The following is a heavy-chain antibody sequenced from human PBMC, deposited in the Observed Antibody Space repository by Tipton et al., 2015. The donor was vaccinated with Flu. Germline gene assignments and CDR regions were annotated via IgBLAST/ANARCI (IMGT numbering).Heavy chain of an antibody. D-gene: IGHD3-10*01. Sequence: SLRLSCAVSGFTSSSYWMSWVRQAPGKGLEWVANIKQDGSEKSYVDSVKGRFTISRDNAKYSLYLQMNSLRAEDTAVYYCVRDRSLPAVRGVFNNWFDPWGQGTLVIVS. CDR2: IKQDGSEK. CDR1: GFTSSSYW. V-gene: IGHV3-7*01. CDR3: VRDRSLPAVRGVFNNWFDP. J-gene: IGHJ5*02.